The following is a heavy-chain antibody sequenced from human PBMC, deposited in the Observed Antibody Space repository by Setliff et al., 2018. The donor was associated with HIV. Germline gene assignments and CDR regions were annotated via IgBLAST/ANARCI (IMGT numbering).Heavy chain of an antibody. CDR2: IYTSGIT. Sequence: KTSETLSLTCTVSGDSISSYYWSWIRQPPGKGLEWIGYIYTSGITDYNPSLKSRVTISGDTSKNQFSLKLSSVTAADTAVYYCARDRRGYYYGSGSCYMDVWGTGTTVTVSS. D-gene: IGHD3-10*01. CDR3: ARDRRGYYYGSGSCYMDV. V-gene: IGHV4-4*08. CDR1: GDSISSYY. J-gene: IGHJ6*03.